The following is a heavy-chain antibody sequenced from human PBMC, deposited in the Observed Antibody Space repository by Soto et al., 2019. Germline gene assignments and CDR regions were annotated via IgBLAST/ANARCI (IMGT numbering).Heavy chain of an antibody. CDR3: ARGGVY. J-gene: IGHJ1*01. CDR1: GGSFSSHE. D-gene: IGHD2-8*01. CDR2: ISGSGSTI. V-gene: IGHV3-48*03. Sequence: LSLTCAVYGGSFSSHEMNWIRQTPGKRLEWIAKISGSGSTINYADSVKGRFTISRDNVQRTLHLQMDSLRVEDTGVYYCARGGVYWGRGTLVTVSS.